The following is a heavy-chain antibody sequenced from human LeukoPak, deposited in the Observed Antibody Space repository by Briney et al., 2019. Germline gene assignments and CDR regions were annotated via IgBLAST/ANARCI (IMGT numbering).Heavy chain of an antibody. CDR1: GGSISSHY. D-gene: IGHD3-3*02. Sequence: SETLSLTCTVSGGSISSHYWSWIRQPPGKGLEWIGYIYYSGSTNYNPSLKSRVTISVDTSKNQFSLKLSSVTAADTAVYYCARGFSHPPYYYMDVWGKGTTVTVSS. V-gene: IGHV4-59*11. J-gene: IGHJ6*03. CDR3: ARGFSHPPYYYMDV. CDR2: IYYSGST.